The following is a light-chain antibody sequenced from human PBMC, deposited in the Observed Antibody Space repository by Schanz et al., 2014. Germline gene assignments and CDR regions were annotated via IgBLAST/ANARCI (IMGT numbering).Light chain of an antibody. CDR1: QSVTSSY. J-gene: IGKJ5*01. CDR2: GAS. CDR3: QQSGSSPPVT. V-gene: IGKV3-20*01. Sequence: EIVLTQSPGTLSLSPGERATLSCRASQSVTSSYLAWYQQKPGQAPRVLIYGASSRATGVPDRFRGGGSGRDFTLTISRLEREDSAVYFCQQSGSSPPVTFGQGTRLEIK.